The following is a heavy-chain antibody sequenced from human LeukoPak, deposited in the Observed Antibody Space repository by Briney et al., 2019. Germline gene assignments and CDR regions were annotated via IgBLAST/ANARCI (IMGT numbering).Heavy chain of an antibody. CDR1: GYTFSDFY. D-gene: IGHD3-3*02. J-gene: IGHJ4*02. CDR3: ARVRLADERAWAY. Sequence: ASVKVSCKASGYTFSDFYIHWVRQAPGQGLEYVGWITPKSGDTYSPQRFQGRVTMTRDASISTAYIKLSSLRSDDTAVYFCARVRLADERAWAYWGQGTLVTVSS. CDR2: ITPKSGDT. V-gene: IGHV1-2*02.